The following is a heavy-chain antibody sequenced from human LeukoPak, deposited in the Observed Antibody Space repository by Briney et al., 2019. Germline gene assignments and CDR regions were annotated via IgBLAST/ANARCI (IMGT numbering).Heavy chain of an antibody. CDR2: IIPIFGTA. CDR1: GGTFSSYA. J-gene: IGHJ3*02. V-gene: IGHV1-69*13. CDR3: ARTYRSPDDAFDI. Sequence: GASVKVSCKASGGTFSSYAISWVRQAPGQGLEWMEGIIPIFGTANYAQKFQGRVTITADESTSTAYMELSSLRSEDTAVYYCARTYRSPDDAFDIWGQGTMVTVSS. D-gene: IGHD3-16*02.